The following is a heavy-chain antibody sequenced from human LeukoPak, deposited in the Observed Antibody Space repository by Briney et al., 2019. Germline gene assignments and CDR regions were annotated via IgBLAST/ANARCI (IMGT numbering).Heavy chain of an antibody. CDR1: GFTFSSYA. J-gene: IGHJ4*02. Sequence: QPGGSLGLSCAASGFTFSSYAMSWVRQAPGKGLEWVSAISGSGGSTYYADSVKGRFTISRDNSKNTLYLQMNSLRAEDTAVYYCAKDKARWINPFDYRGQGTLVTVSS. V-gene: IGHV3-23*01. D-gene: IGHD1-1*01. CDR2: ISGSGGST. CDR3: AKDKARWINPFDY.